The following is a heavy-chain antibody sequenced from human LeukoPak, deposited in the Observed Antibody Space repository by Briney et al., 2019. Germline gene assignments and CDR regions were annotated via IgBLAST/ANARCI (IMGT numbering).Heavy chain of an antibody. D-gene: IGHD3-22*01. CDR1: GFTFSSYS. CDR2: VSSSSNYI. V-gene: IGHV3-21*06. J-gene: IGHJ6*02. CDR3: ARDSEYYDSSGYYYTWYGMDV. Sequence: GGSLRLSCAASGFTFSSYSMNWVRQAPGKGLEWVSSVSSSSNYIYYADSVKGRFTISRDNAKNSLYLQMNSLRAEDTAVYYCARDSEYYDSSGYYYTWYGMDVWGQGTTVTVSS.